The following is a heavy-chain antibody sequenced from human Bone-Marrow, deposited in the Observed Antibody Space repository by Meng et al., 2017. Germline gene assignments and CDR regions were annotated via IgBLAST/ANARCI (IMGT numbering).Heavy chain of an antibody. V-gene: IGHV3-48*03. CDR3: ARTYSSGWYY. CDR2: ISSSGSTI. J-gene: IGHJ4*02. Sequence: LTGAASGFTFSSYEMNWVRQAPGKGLEWVSYISSSGSTIYYADSVKGRFTISRDNAKNSLYLQMNSLRAEDTAVYYCARTYSSGWYYWGQGTLVTVSS. D-gene: IGHD6-19*01. CDR1: GFTFSSYE.